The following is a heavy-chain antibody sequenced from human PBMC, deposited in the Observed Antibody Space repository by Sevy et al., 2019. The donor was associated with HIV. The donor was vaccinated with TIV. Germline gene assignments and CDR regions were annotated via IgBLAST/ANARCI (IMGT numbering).Heavy chain of an antibody. CDR1: GFTFSDYY. Sequence: GGSLRLSCAASGFTFSDYYMNWIRQAPGKGLEWVSYISSSGSTIYYADSVKGRFTISRDNAKNSLYLQMNSLRAEDTAVYYCARDYYDSSGYYKYFQHWGQCTLVTVSS. CDR3: ARDYYDSSGYYKYFQH. V-gene: IGHV3-11*01. D-gene: IGHD3-22*01. CDR2: ISSSGSTI. J-gene: IGHJ1*01.